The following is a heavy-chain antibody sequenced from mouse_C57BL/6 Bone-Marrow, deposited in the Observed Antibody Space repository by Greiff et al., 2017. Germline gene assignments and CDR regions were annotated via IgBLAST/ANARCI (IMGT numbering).Heavy chain of an antibody. Sequence: QVQLQQPGAELVKPGASVTLSCKASGYTFTSYWMQWVKQRPGQGLEWIGEIDPSDSYTNYNQKFKGKATLTVDTSSSTAYMQLSSLTSEDSAVYYCARELLDYGGAWFAYWGQGTLVTVAA. V-gene: IGHV1-50*01. CDR1: GYTFTSYW. CDR3: ARELLDYGGAWFAY. J-gene: IGHJ3*01. CDR2: IDPSDSYT. D-gene: IGHD2-4*01.